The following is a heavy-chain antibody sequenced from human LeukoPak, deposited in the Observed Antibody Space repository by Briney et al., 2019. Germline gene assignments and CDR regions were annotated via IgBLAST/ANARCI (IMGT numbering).Heavy chain of an antibody. J-gene: IGHJ4*02. CDR1: GGSFSGYY. CDR2: INHSGST. V-gene: IGHV4-34*01. CDR3: ARWVLTGYYVDY. D-gene: IGHD3-9*01. Sequence: SETLSLTCAVYGGSFSGYYWSWIRQPPGKGLEWIGEINHSGSTNYNPSLKSRVTISVDTSKNQFSLKLSSVTAADTAVYYCARWVLTGYYVDYWGQGTLVIVSS.